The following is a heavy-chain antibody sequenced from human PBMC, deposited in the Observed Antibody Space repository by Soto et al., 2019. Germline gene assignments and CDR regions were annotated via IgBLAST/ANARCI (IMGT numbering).Heavy chain of an antibody. D-gene: IGHD3-10*02. J-gene: IGHJ5*02. CDR2: INTATGGT. V-gene: IGHV1-2*02. Sequence: QVHLVQSGAEVKKPGASVKVSCKASGYSFTDYYMPWVRQAPGQGLEWMGWINTATGGTNYAPRVQCRVTRTGDTSINTASMELIRLRTDDTAVYYCAIFGPTGVFEHWSQGTVVTVSS. CDR3: AIFGPTGVFEH. CDR1: GYSFTDYY.